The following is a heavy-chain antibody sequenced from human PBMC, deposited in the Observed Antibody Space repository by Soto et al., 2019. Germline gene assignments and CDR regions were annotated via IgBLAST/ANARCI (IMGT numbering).Heavy chain of an antibody. V-gene: IGHV4-4*02. D-gene: IGHD3-10*01. CDR3: ASRYGSGSYYQFDY. CDR1: GGSISSSNW. CDR2: IYHSGST. J-gene: IGHJ4*02. Sequence: SLTCAVSGGSISSSNWWSWVRQPPGKGLEWIGEIYHSGSTNYNPSLKSRVTISVDKSKNQFSLKLSSVTAADTAVDYCASRYGSGSYYQFDYWGQGTLVTVSS.